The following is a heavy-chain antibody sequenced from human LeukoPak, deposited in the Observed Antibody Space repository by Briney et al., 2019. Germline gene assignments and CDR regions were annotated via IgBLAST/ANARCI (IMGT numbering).Heavy chain of an antibody. CDR1: GYTFTGYY. CDR3: ARGVSYSSSSSSYYFDY. CDR2: INPNSGGT. V-gene: IGHV1-2*02. J-gene: IGHJ4*02. Sequence: GASVKVSCKASGYTFTGYYMHWVRQAPGQGLEWMGWINPNSGGTNYAQKFQGRVTMTRDTSISTAYMELSRLRSDDTAVYYCARGVSYSSSSSSYYFDYWGQGTLVTVSS. D-gene: IGHD6-6*01.